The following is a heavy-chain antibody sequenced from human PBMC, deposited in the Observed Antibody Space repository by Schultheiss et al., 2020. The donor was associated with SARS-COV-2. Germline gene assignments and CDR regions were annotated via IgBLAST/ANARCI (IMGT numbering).Heavy chain of an antibody. CDR2: MNPNSGNT. CDR1: GYTFTSYD. V-gene: IGHV1-8*01. J-gene: IGHJ6*02. Sequence: ASVKVSCKASGYTFTSYDTNWVRQATGQGLEWMGWMNPNSGNTGYAQKFQGRVTITADESTSTAYMELSSLRSEDTAVYYCARDRSSGYDSYYYYYYGMDVWGQGTTVTVSS. CDR3: ARDRSSGYDSYYYYYYGMDV. D-gene: IGHD5-12*01.